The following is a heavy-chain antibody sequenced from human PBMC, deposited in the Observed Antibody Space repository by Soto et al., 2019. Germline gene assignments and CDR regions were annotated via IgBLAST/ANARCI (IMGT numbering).Heavy chain of an antibody. CDR1: GGSISSGGYY. Sequence: SETLSLTCTVSGGSISSGGYYWSWIRQHPGKGLEWIGYIYYSGSTYYNPSLKSRVTISVDTSKNQFSLKLGSVTAADTAVYYCARTADCSGGSCYSVHRRNWFDPWGQGTLVTVSS. J-gene: IGHJ5*02. V-gene: IGHV4-31*03. CDR3: ARTADCSGGSCYSVHRRNWFDP. D-gene: IGHD2-15*01. CDR2: IYYSGST.